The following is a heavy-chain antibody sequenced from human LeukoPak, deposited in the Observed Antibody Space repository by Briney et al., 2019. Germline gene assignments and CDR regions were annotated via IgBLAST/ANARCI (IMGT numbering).Heavy chain of an antibody. V-gene: IGHV5-51*01. CDR2: IYPGDSDT. CDR3: ARSNVRFQQLKDFDY. J-gene: IGHJ4*02. CDR1: GYSFTSYW. D-gene: IGHD6-13*01. Sequence: GESLNTSSNGSGYSFTSYWICWVRQMPGKGLEWMGIIYPGDSDTRYSPSFQGQVTISADESISTAYLQWSSLKASDTAMYYCARSNVRFQQLKDFDYYCWGTLVTVSS.